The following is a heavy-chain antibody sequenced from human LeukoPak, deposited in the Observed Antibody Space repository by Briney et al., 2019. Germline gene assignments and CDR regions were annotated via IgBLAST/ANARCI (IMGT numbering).Heavy chain of an antibody. CDR1: GSRFSSYA. CDR3: AREYIPEELGFDY. CDR2: ISGTGDST. V-gene: IGHV3-23*01. D-gene: IGHD1-26*01. Sequence: PGGSLRLSCVVSGSRFSSYAMNWVRQSPERGLEWVSAISGTGDSTSYADSLKGRFTISRDNAKNSLYLQMNSLRAEDTAVYYCAREYIPEELGFDYWGQGTLVTVSS. J-gene: IGHJ4*02.